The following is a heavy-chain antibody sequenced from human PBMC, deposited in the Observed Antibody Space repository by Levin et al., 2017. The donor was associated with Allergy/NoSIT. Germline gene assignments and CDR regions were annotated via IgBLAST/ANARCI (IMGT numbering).Heavy chain of an antibody. CDR1: GFTVGSNH. D-gene: IGHD3-22*01. CDR3: ARLNTYFDDSGSQFDY. V-gene: IGHV3-53*01. J-gene: IGHJ4*02. Sequence: SCAASGFTVGSNHMSWVRQAPGMGLDWVSVIYAGGGTYYVDSVKGRFTISRDDSKNTLYLQMSSLRAEDTAVYYCARLNTYFDDSGSQFDYWGQGTLVTVSS. CDR2: IYAGGGT.